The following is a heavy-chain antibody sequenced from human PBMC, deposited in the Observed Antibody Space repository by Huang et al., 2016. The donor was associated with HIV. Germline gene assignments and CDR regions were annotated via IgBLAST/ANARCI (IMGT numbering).Heavy chain of an antibody. D-gene: IGHD3-9*01. Sequence: QVQLVQSGAEVKKPGSSVKVSCKASGGTFSKYAISWVRQAPGQGLEWMGGFNPVIGTPTYAQDFQGRVTMIADESMTAVYLELSSLRSEDAAVYYCARDFVDDTPAFFYFWGQGTLVTVSS. CDR1: GGTFSKYA. CDR3: ARDFVDDTPAFFYF. CDR2: FNPVIGTP. J-gene: IGHJ4*02. V-gene: IGHV1-69*13.